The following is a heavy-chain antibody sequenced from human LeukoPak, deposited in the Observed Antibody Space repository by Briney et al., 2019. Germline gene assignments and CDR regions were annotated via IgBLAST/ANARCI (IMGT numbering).Heavy chain of an antibody. V-gene: IGHV3-30*18. Sequence: PGGSLRLSCAASGFTFSSYGMHWVRQAPGKGLEWVAVISYDGSNKYYADSVKGRFTISRDNSKNTLYLQMNSLRAEDTAVYYCAKRGHDYGDYKKGTFDYWGQGTLVTVSS. CDR2: ISYDGSNK. J-gene: IGHJ4*02. D-gene: IGHD4-17*01. CDR1: GFTFSSYG. CDR3: AKRGHDYGDYKKGTFDY.